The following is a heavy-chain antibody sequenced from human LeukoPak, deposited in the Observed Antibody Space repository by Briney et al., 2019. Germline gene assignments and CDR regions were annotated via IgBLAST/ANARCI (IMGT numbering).Heavy chain of an antibody. Sequence: SETLSLTCTVSGGSISSYYWSWIRQPPRKGLEWIGYIYYSGSTNYNPSLKSRVTISVDTSKNHFSLRLSSVTDADTAVYYCARHDSSSWKNWLDPWGQGTLVTVSS. CDR2: IYYSGST. D-gene: IGHD6-13*01. CDR3: ARHDSSSWKNWLDP. CDR1: GGSISSYY. J-gene: IGHJ5*02. V-gene: IGHV4-59*08.